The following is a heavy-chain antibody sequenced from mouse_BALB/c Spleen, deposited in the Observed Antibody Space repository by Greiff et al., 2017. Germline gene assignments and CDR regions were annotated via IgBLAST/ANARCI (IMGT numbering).Heavy chain of an antibody. D-gene: IGHD1-1*01. CDR3: ARDGGSSEGYAMDY. J-gene: IGHJ4*01. CDR1: GFSLTSYG. Sequence: QVQLQQSGPGLLAPSQSLSITCTVSGFSLTSYGVHWVRQPPGKGLEWLGVIWAGGSTNYNSALMSRLSISKDNSKSQVFLKMNSLQTDDTAMYYCARDGGSSEGYAMDYWGQGTSVTVSS. CDR2: IWAGGST. V-gene: IGHV2-9*02.